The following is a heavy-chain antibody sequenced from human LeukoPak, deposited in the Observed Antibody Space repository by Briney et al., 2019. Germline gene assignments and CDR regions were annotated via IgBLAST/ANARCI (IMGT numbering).Heavy chain of an antibody. V-gene: IGHV4-39*01. J-gene: IGHJ4*02. CDR1: GGSISGSGYY. CDR2: INHGGST. D-gene: IGHD4/OR15-4a*01. CDR3: ARLPLTYYFDQ. Sequence: LETLSLTCTVSGGSISGSGYYWGWVRQAPGKGLEWIGSINHGGSTYHNLSLKSRVTISVDTSKNQFSLRLSSVTAADTAVYYCARLPLTYYFDQWGQGTLVTVSS.